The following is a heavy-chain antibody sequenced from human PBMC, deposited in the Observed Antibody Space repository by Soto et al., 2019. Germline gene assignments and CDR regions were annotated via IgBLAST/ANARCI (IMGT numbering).Heavy chain of an antibody. CDR2: IRGSGGPT. CDR1: GFTFSNYA. J-gene: IGHJ4*02. Sequence: EVQLLESGGDLVQPGGSLRLSCAASGFTFSNYAMSWVRQAPGKGLEWVSLIRGSGGPTNYADSVKGRFTVSRDNSKNMLFLQMNSLRAEDTAVYYCVKDFRGGYEWTHDWGQGPLVTVSS. D-gene: IGHD5-12*01. V-gene: IGHV3-23*01. CDR3: VKDFRGGYEWTHD.